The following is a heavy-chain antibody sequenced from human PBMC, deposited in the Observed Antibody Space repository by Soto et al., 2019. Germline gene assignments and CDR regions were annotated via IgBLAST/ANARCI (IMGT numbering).Heavy chain of an antibody. CDR3: ARVPCASQKYYFDF. D-gene: IGHD2-21*01. CDR2: ISSSSSYI. J-gene: IGHJ4*02. Sequence: RDACGVAELSICRCSMNRVSKTQGKGLEWVSSISSSSSYIYYADSVKGRFTISRDNAKNSLYLQMNSLRAEDTAVYYCARVPCASQKYYFDFWGQGTLVTVPS. CDR1: ELSICRCS. V-gene: IGHV3-21*01.